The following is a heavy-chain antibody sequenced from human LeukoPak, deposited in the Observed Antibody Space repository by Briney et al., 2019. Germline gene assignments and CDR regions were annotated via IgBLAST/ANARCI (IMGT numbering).Heavy chain of an antibody. V-gene: IGHV4-61*01. Sequence: PSETLSLTCTVSGGSISSGSYYWSWIRQPPGKGLAWIGYIYDSGSTNYNPSLKSRVTISGDTSKNQFSLKLSSVTAADTAVYYCARARSSGSTLPDYWGQGILVTVSS. CDR2: IYDSGST. CDR1: GGSISSGSYY. CDR3: ARARSSGSTLPDY. D-gene: IGHD3-10*01. J-gene: IGHJ4*02.